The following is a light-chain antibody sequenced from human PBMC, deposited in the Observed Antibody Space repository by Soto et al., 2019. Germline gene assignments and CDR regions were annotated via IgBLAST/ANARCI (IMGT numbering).Light chain of an antibody. V-gene: IGKV3-15*01. J-gene: IGKJ5*01. CDR2: GAS. CDR3: QQYNNWPPIT. CDR1: QSVSTN. Sequence: EIDITQSPATLSVSPGERATLSCRASQSVSTNVAWYQQKPGQAPRLLIYGASIRATTTPAKFSGSGSGTEFTLTISSLQSEDFALYYCQQYNNWPPITFGQGTRLEI.